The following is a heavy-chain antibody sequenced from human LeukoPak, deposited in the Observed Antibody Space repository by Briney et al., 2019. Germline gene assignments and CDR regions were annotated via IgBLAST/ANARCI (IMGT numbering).Heavy chain of an antibody. Sequence: GEPLKISCKGSGYSFTSYWIGWVRQMPGKGLEWMGIIYPGDSDTRYSPSFQGQVTISADKSISTAYLQWSSLKASDTAMYSCARQAPIAAAGTHYFDYWGQGTLVTVSS. CDR2: IYPGDSDT. D-gene: IGHD6-13*01. J-gene: IGHJ4*02. CDR1: GYSFTSYW. CDR3: ARQAPIAAAGTHYFDY. V-gene: IGHV5-51*01.